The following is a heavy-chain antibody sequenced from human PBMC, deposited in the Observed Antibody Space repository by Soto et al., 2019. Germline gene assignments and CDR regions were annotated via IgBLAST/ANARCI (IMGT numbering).Heavy chain of an antibody. CDR2: ITATGDRT. J-gene: IGHJ4*02. Sequence: GGSLRLSCADSGFRFSSYSMSWVRQTPGKGLEWVAAITATGDRTYYAGSVTGRFTISRDNSKKTHHLQMTSLRGEDTPMYYCATMNGYFEYWGQGTLLTV. CDR3: ATMNGYFEY. V-gene: IGHV3-23*01. CDR1: GFRFSSYS. D-gene: IGHD3-22*01.